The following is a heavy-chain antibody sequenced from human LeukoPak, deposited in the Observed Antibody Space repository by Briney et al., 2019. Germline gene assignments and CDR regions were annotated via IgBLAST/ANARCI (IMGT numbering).Heavy chain of an antibody. CDR1: DGSITNYD. V-gene: IGHV4-59*01. J-gene: IGHJ4*02. D-gene: IGHD4-17*01. CDR2: VHYSGTA. Sequence: PSETLSLTCTVSDGSITNYDWSWVRQPPGKGLEFIGHVHYSGTANYNPSLRSRVTISIGTSKKHFFLKLKSVTAADTAVYFCARGYGDFRVEGRYFHSWGQGTLVTVSS. CDR3: ARGYGDFRVEGRYFHS.